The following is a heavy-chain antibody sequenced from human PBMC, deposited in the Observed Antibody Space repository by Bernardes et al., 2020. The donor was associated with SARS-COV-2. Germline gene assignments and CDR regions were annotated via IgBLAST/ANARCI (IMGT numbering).Heavy chain of an antibody. Sequence: GGSLRLSCAASGFTFGSHSMNWVRQAPGKGLEWVSSISSSSSYIYYADSVTGRFTISRDNAKNSLYLQMNSLRAEDTAMYDCARDIGGSADDYWCQGTLVTVSS. CDR1: GFTFGSHS. V-gene: IGHV3-21*01. D-gene: IGHD6-25*01. CDR2: ISSSSSYI. CDR3: ARDIGGSADDY. J-gene: IGHJ4*02.